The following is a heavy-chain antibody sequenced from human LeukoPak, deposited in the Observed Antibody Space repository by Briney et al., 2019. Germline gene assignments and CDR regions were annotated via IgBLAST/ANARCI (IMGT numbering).Heavy chain of an antibody. CDR1: GFTFSTYA. CDR2: ISTSGGST. V-gene: IGHV3-23*01. CDR3: ARDRPYFEY. J-gene: IGHJ4*02. Sequence: GGSLRLSCAASGFTFSTYAMSWVRQAPGKGLEWVSAISTSGGSTYYADSVKGRFTISRDNSKNTLYLQMNSLRSEDTAVYYCARDRPYFEYWGQGTLVTVSS.